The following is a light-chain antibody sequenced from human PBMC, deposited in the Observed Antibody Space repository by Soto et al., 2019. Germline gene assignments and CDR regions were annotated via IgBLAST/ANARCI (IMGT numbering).Light chain of an antibody. CDR2: GAS. Sequence: DIQMTQSPSTLSATVVDTITITSRTSQSVSSCLAWYHQKPGQAPKLLIYGASSLESEVPARFSGSGSGTEFSFTITSLLPDDFATYYCHQYNYYPYTFGGGTKVDI. J-gene: IGKJ2*01. CDR3: HQYNYYPYT. V-gene: IGKV1-5*01. CDR1: QSVSSC.